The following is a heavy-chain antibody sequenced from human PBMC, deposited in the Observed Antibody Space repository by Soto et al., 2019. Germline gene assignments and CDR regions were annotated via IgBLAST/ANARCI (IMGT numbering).Heavy chain of an antibody. J-gene: IGHJ5*02. V-gene: IGHV1-8*01. CDR1: GYTFTSFD. D-gene: IGHD6-19*01. CDR3: ARPYYSGWFLFTS. Sequence: ASVKVSCKASGYTFTSFDIHWVRQATGQGLEWMGWMNPNSGTTNYALKFQDRVTMTRNTSISTAYMEVSSLRSEDTAVYYCARPYYSGWFLFTSWGQGTLVTV. CDR2: MNPNSGTT.